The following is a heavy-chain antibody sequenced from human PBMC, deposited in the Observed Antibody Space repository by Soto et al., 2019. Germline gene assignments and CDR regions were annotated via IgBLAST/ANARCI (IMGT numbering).Heavy chain of an antibody. CDR3: AREIRRDYYYYYPLDV. CDR2: TKNKPNNYTT. CDR1: GFTFTDHY. J-gene: IGHJ6*02. V-gene: IGHV3-72*01. Sequence: SLRLSCLASGFTFTDHYMDWVRQAPGTGLEWIARTKNKPNNYTTTYAASVKGRFTISRDDSESSLYLQMNNLKTEDTAVYYCAREIRRDYYYYYPLDVWGQGTTVTVYS.